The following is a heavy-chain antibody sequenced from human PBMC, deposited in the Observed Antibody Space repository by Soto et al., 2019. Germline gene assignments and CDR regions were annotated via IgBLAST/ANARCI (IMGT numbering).Heavy chain of an antibody. J-gene: IGHJ5*02. V-gene: IGHV3-11*06. CDR1: GGTFSGCD. CDR2: ISFGSSFT. D-gene: IGHD1-7*01. CDR3: PRGHSRRRMNYFDP. Sequence: AGPLSLSCAVSGGTFSGCDMTWLWQAHGTGPERISYISFGSSFTNYADSVEGRFTISRDDAKNTLYLQKHSLKVEDTAVSYCPRGHSRRRMNYFDPWGHVIMVTV.